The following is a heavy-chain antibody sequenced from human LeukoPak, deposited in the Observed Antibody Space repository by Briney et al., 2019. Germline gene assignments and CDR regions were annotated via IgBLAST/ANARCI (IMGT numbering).Heavy chain of an antibody. CDR2: INSDGSST. CDR3: AREPAPLYYYDSSGSQGGY. D-gene: IGHD3-22*01. V-gene: IGHV3-74*01. J-gene: IGHJ4*02. CDR1: GFTFSSYW. Sequence: PGGSLRLSCAASGFTFSSYWMHWVRQAPGKGLVWVSRINSDGSSTSYADSVKGRFTISRDNAKNTLYLQMDSLRAEDTAVYYRAREPAPLYYYDSSGSQGGYWGQGTLVTVSS.